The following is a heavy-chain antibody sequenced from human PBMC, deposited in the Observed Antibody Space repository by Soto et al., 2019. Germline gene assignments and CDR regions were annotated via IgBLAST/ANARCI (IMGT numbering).Heavy chain of an antibody. D-gene: IGHD3-3*01. J-gene: IGHJ5*02. CDR2: INHTGGT. CDR1: GGSISSYY. V-gene: IGHV4-34*01. CDR3: ATRITVFGLLIPPFDP. Sequence: KPSETLSLTCTVSGGSISSYYWNWIRQPPGKGLEWIGEINHTGGTHYNPSLKSRVTMSVDTSKNQFSLRLSSVTAADTAIYYCATRITVFGLLIPPFDPWGQGTQVTVSS.